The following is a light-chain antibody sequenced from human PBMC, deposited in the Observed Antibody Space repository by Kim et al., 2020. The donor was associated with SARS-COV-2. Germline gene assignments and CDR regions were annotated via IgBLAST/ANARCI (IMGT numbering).Light chain of an antibody. V-gene: IGKV4-1*01. J-gene: IGKJ2*01. CDR2: WAS. Sequence: RASINCQSSQTVLYSSNNKNYLAWYQQKPGQPPKLLIYWASTRESGVPDLFSGSGSGTDFTLTISSLQAEDVAVYYCQQYYSSPVTFGQGTKLEI. CDR3: QQYYSSPVT. CDR1: QTVLYSSNNKNY.